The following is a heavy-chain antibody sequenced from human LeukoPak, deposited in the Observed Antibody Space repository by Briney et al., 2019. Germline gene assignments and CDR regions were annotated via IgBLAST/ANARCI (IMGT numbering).Heavy chain of an antibody. CDR3: ARVSQWLVPY. Sequence: GGSLRLSCSASGFTFSTYAMHWVRQAPGKGLEYVSGITSNGVNTYHADSVKGRFTISRDNSKNSLFLQMNSLRAEDTAVYYCARVSQWLVPYWGQGTLVTVSS. J-gene: IGHJ4*02. CDR2: ITSNGVNT. D-gene: IGHD6-19*01. V-gene: IGHV3-64*04. CDR1: GFTFSTYA.